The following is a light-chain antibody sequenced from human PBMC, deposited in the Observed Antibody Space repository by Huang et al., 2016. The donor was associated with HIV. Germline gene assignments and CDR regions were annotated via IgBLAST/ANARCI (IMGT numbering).Light chain of an antibody. V-gene: IGKV2-28*01. J-gene: IGKJ2*01. CDR1: QSLLDSNGFNY. CDR2: LGS. Sequence: DIVMTQSPFSPPVTPGEPASISCRSNQSLLDSNGFNYLDWYLQKPGQSPQLLIFLGSNRASGVPDRFSGSGSGTDFKLKISRVEADDVGVYYCMQALQSPYTVGQGTKLEIK. CDR3: MQALQSPYT.